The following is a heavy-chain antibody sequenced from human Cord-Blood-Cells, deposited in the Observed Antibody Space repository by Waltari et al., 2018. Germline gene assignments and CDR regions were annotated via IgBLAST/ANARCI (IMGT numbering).Heavy chain of an antibody. CDR3: ARWYNWNYGPQRGMDV. V-gene: IGHV3-33*01. CDR2: IWYDGSNK. D-gene: IGHD1-7*01. J-gene: IGHJ6*02. CDR1: GFTFSSYG. Sequence: QVQLVESGGGVVQPGRSLRLSCAASGFTFSSYGMHWVRWAPGKGLEWVAVIWYDGSNKYYADSVKGRFTISRDNSKNTLYLQMNSLRAEDTAVYYCARWYNWNYGPQRGMDVWGQGTTVTVSS.